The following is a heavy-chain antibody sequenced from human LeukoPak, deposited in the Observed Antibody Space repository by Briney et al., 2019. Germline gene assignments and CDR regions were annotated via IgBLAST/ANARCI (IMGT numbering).Heavy chain of an antibody. D-gene: IGHD4-17*01. Sequence: PGGSLRLSCAASGFISSDYYMSWIRQAPGKGLEWVSYISSSGSTIYYADSVKGRFTISRDNAKNSLNLQMNSLRAEDTAVYYCARDSKGDYGDHGEDYWGQGTLVTVSS. V-gene: IGHV3-11*04. CDR2: ISSSGSTI. CDR1: GFISSDYY. J-gene: IGHJ4*02. CDR3: ARDSKGDYGDHGEDY.